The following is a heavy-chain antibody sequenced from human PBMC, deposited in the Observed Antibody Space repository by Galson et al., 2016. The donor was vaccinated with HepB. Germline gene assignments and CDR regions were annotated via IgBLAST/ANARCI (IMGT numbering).Heavy chain of an antibody. Sequence: SVKISCKVSGGTFSGYGISWVRQAPGQGLEWMGGIIPTFRTPNYAQKLQGRVTITADESTSTVYMELSRLTSEDTAVYYCARPKQDYSLYAMDVWGQGTTITVSS. J-gene: IGHJ6*02. CDR2: IIPTFRTP. CDR3: ARPKQDYSLYAMDV. CDR1: GGTFSGYG. D-gene: IGHD3-16*01. V-gene: IGHV1-69*13.